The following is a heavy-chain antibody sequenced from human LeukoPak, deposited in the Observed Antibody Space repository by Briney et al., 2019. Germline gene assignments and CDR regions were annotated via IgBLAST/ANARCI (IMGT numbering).Heavy chain of an antibody. V-gene: IGHV1-2*02. CDR2: INPNSGGT. CDR3: ARDRRMSDYYYYYYMDV. CDR1: GYTFTGYY. Sequence: ASVKVSCKASGYTFTGYYMHWVRQAPGQGLEWMGWINPNSGGTNYAQKFQGRVTMTRDTSISTAYMELSRLRSDDTAVYYCARDRRMSDYYYYYYMDVWGKGTTVTISS. J-gene: IGHJ6*03.